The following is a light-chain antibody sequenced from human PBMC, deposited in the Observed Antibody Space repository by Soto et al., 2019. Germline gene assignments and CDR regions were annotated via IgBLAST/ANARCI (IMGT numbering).Light chain of an antibody. Sequence: QSALTQPPSVSGSPGQSVTISCTGTKNDIGVYDFVSWYQHHPGKAPRLIIYEVVQRPSGVPDRFSGSKSGNTASLTVSGLQAADEADYFCKSYAGSNTYVFGSGTKVTV. V-gene: IGLV2-8*01. J-gene: IGLJ1*01. CDR1: KNDIGVYDF. CDR2: EVV. CDR3: KSYAGSNTYV.